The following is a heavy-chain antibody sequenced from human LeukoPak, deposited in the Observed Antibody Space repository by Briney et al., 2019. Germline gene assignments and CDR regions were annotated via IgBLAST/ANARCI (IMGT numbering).Heavy chain of an antibody. CDR3: ARGSRYYYYGMDV. CDR2: IYYSGST. Sequence: SETLSLTRTVSGGSISSYYWSWIRQPPGKGLEWIGYIYYSGSTNYNPSLKSRVTISVDTSKNQFSLKLSSVTAADTAVYYCARGSRYYYYGMDVWGQGTTVTVSS. CDR1: GGSISSYY. V-gene: IGHV4-59*01. J-gene: IGHJ6*02.